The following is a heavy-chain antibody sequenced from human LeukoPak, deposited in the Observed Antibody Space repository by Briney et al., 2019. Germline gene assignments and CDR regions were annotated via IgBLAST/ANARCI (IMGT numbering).Heavy chain of an antibody. J-gene: IGHJ4*02. V-gene: IGHV1-2*02. CDR1: GYTFTGYF. D-gene: IGHD1-26*01. CDR2: INPNSGGT. CDR3: ARGTLYSGSYWDY. Sequence: ASVKVSCKASGYTFTGYFMHWVRQAPGQGLEWMGWINPNSGGTNYAQKLQGRVTMTTDTSTSTAYMELRSLRSDDTAVYYCARGTLYSGSYWDYWGQGTLVTVSS.